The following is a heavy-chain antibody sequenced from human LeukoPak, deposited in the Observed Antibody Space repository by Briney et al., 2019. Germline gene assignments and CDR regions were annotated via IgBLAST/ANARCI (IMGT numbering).Heavy chain of an antibody. D-gene: IGHD6-13*01. J-gene: IGHJ4*02. V-gene: IGHV4-34*01. CDR3: ARGGVLAAAGRGGFDY. Sequence: SETLSPTCAVYGGSFSGYYWSWLRPPPGQGLEWIGKLNHSGSTNYNPSLKSRVTISVDTSKNQFSLRLSSVTAADTAVYYCARGGVLAAAGRGGFDYWGQGTLVSVS. CDR1: GGSFSGYY. CDR2: LNHSGST.